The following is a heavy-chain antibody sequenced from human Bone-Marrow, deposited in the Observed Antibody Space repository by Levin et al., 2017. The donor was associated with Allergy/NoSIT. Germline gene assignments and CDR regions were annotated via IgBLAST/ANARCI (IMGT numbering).Heavy chain of an antibody. J-gene: IGHJ6*02. CDR2: INSDGSST. CDR3: ARGGDFWSGEDGMDV. V-gene: IGHV3-74*01. D-gene: IGHD3-3*01. Sequence: GESLKISCAASGFTFSSYWMHWVRQAPGKGLVWVSRINSDGSSTSYADSVKGRFTISRDNAKNTLYLQMNSLRAEDTAVYYCARGGDFWSGEDGMDVWGQGTTVTVSS. CDR1: GFTFSSYW.